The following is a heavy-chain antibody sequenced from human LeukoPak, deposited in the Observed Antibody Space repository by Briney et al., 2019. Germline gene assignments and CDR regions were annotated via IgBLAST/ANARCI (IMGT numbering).Heavy chain of an antibody. D-gene: IGHD1-26*01. J-gene: IGHJ3*02. CDR2: ISWHSGSI. CDR1: GFTFDDYA. V-gene: IGHV3-9*01. CDR3: AKAIVGATTDAFDI. Sequence: GGSLRLSCAASGFTFDDYAMHWVRQAPGKGLEWVSGISWHSGSIGYADSVKGRFTISRDNAKTSLYLQMNSLRAEDTALYYCAKAIVGATTDAFDIWGQGTMVTVSS.